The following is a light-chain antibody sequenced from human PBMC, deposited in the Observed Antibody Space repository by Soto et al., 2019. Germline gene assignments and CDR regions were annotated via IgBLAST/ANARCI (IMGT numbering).Light chain of an antibody. Sequence: EIILTQSPSTLPLSPGERATLSSRASQTVSSNYLAWCQQRPGQAPRLLIYGASTRAAGIPDRFSGSGSGTDFTLTISRLEPEDSAVYFCQQYTDPPTTFGQGTKLEIK. J-gene: IGKJ1*01. CDR2: GAS. CDR3: QQYTDPPTT. CDR1: QTVSSNY. V-gene: IGKV3-20*01.